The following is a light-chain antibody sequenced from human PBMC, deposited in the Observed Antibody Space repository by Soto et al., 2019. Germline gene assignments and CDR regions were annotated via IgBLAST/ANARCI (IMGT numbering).Light chain of an antibody. CDR3: SSYTSSSFVV. CDR1: SSDVGGYNY. V-gene: IGLV2-14*01. Sequence: QSALTQPASVSGSPGQSITISCTGTSSDVGGYNYVSWYQQHPGKAPKLMIYEVSNRPSGVSNRFSGSKSGNTASLTISGIQAEDEADYYCSSYTSSSFVVFGGGTKLTGL. CDR2: EVS. J-gene: IGLJ2*01.